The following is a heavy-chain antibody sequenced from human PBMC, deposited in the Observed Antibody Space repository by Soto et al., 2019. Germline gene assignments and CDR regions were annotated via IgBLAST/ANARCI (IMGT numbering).Heavy chain of an antibody. V-gene: IGHV3-23*01. CDR3: AKDLFVIIPAANFRSHYFDY. D-gene: IGHD2-2*01. Sequence: EVQLLESGGGWVQPGGSLRLSCAASGFTFSSYAMNWVRQAPGKGLEWVSTLGGGGGYASYADSVKGRFTISRDNSKNTLYLQMNYLRAEDTAVYYCAKDLFVIIPAANFRSHYFDYWGQGALVTVSS. CDR1: GFTFSSYA. CDR2: LGGGGGYA. J-gene: IGHJ4*02.